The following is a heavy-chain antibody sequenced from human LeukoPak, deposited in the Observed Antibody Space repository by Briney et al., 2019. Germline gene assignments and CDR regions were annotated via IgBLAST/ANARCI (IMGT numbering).Heavy chain of an antibody. Sequence: GGSLRLSCAASGFTFSSYSMNWVRQAPGKGLEWVSSISSSSSYIYYADSVKGRFTISRDSAKNSLYLQMNSLRAEDTAVYYCAREGYCSGGSCYSGVWFDPWGQGTLVTVSS. CDR2: ISSSSSYI. D-gene: IGHD2-15*01. CDR1: GFTFSSYS. J-gene: IGHJ5*02. V-gene: IGHV3-21*01. CDR3: AREGYCSGGSCYSGVWFDP.